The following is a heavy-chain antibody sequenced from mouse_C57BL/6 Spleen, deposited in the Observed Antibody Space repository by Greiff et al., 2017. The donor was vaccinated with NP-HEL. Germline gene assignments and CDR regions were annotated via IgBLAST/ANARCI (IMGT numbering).Heavy chain of an antibody. CDR2: IWWDDDK. V-gene: IGHV8-8*01. CDR1: GFSLSTFGMG. CDR3: ARMTTVVATGFDY. J-gene: IGHJ2*01. D-gene: IGHD1-1*01. Sequence: QVTLKECGPGILQPSQTLSLTCSFSGFSLSTFGMGVGWIRQPSGKGLEWLAHIWWDDDKYYNPALKSRLTISKDTSKNQVFLKIANVDTADTATYYCARMTTVVATGFDYWGQGTTLTVSS.